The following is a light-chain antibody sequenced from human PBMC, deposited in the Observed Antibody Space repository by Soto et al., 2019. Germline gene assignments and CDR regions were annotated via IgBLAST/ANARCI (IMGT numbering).Light chain of an antibody. CDR2: DVS. CDR1: SSDIGGYNY. Sequence: QCALTQPRSVSGSPGQSVTISCTGTSSDIGGYNYVSWYQQHPGQAPKFMIYDVSERPSGVPDRFSGSKSGNTASLTISGLQAEDEADYYCCSYAGSYSFVFGSGTKLTVL. CDR3: CSYAGSYSFV. V-gene: IGLV2-11*01. J-gene: IGLJ1*01.